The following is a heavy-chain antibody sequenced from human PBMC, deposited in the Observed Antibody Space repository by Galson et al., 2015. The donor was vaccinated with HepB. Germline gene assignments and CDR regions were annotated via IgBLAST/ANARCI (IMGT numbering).Heavy chain of an antibody. J-gene: IGHJ4*02. Sequence: SLRLSCAASGFTFSSYSMNWVRQAPGKGQEWVSYISSSSSTIFYADSVKGRFTFSRDNAKNSLYLQMNSLRAEDTAVYYCARVIWFGEPIDYWGQGTLVTVSS. CDR2: ISSSSSTI. V-gene: IGHV3-48*04. D-gene: IGHD3-10*01. CDR1: GFTFSSYS. CDR3: ARVIWFGEPIDY.